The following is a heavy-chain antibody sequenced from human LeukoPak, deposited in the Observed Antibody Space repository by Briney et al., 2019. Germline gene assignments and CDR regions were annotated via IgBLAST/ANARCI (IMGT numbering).Heavy chain of an antibody. D-gene: IGHD4-17*01. J-gene: IGHJ4*02. Sequence: HSGGSLRLSCAASGLTFSSYATSWVRQAPGKGLEWVSTISGRGGSTYYAGSMKGRFTISRDNSKNTLYLQMNSLKIDDTAEYFCAKDGVDDDYGDFDYWGQGTLVTVSS. CDR2: ISGRGGST. CDR1: GLTFSSYA. CDR3: AKDGVDDDYGDFDY. V-gene: IGHV3-23*01.